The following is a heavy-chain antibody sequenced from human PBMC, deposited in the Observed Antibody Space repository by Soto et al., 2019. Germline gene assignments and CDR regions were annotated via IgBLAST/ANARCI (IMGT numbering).Heavy chain of an antibody. Sequence: SETLSLTCTVSGGSISNYYWSWIRQSAEKRLEWIGRVSSTGSSYYNPSLKSRVTISVDTSKNQVSLNLTSVTAADTAVYYCARGVPAAGTDWFDPWGQGTLVTVSS. J-gene: IGHJ5*02. D-gene: IGHD6-13*01. CDR3: ARGVPAAGTDWFDP. V-gene: IGHV4-4*07. CDR1: GGSISNYY. CDR2: VSSTGSS.